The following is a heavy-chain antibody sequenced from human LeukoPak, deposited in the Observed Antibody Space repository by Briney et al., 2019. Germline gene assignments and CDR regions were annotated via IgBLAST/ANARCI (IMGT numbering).Heavy chain of an antibody. CDR2: LSSSGTT. Sequence: SETLSLTCTVSGGSISTYYWSWIRQPAGKGLEWIGRLSSSGTTNYNTSLKSRVTMSVDTSTNQLSLNLTSVTAADTAVYYCAREVSGSDYYRAYDYWGQGTLVPVSS. V-gene: IGHV4-4*07. CDR3: AREVSGSDYYRAYDY. CDR1: GGSISTYY. J-gene: IGHJ4*02. D-gene: IGHD3-3*01.